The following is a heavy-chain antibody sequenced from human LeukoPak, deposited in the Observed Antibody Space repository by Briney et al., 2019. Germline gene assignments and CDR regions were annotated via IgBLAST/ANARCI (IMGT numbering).Heavy chain of an antibody. V-gene: IGHV3-30*03. J-gene: IGHJ4*02. CDR3: TNFDY. Sequence: PGRSLRLSCAASGFTFSSYGMHWVRQAPGKGLEWVAVISYDGSNKYYADSVKGRFTISRDNSKNTLYLQMNSLRAEDTAVYYPTNFDYWGQGTLVTVSS. CDR1: GFTFSSYG. D-gene: IGHD2-2*01. CDR2: ISYDGSNK.